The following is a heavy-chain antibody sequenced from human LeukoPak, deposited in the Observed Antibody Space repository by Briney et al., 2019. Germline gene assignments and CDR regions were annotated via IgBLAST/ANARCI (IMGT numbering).Heavy chain of an antibody. CDR2: INPSGGGT. Sequence: SVTVSCKASGYTSTTYYMHWVRQAPGQGLEWMGIINPSGGGTSYAQKFQGRVTMTRDTSTSTVYMELSSLRSDDTAVYYCARPPGCYYGSDVWGQGITVTVSS. J-gene: IGHJ6*02. CDR1: GYTSTTYY. CDR3: ARPPGCYYGSDV. V-gene: IGHV1-46*01.